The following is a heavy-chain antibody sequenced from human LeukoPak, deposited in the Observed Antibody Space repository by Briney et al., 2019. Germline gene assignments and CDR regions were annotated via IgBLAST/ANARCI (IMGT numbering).Heavy chain of an antibody. V-gene: IGHV4-39*01. D-gene: IGHD6-13*01. J-gene: IGHJ5*02. Sequence: SETRSLTCTVSGGSISSSSHYWGWIRQPPGKGLDWTGSIYDSGSTYYNPSLKSRVTIAVDTSKNPFSLKLTSLTAADTAVYYCARHAWGSSWYYWFDPWGQGTLVTVSS. CDR2: IYDSGST. CDR1: GGSISSSSHY. CDR3: ARHAWGSSWYYWFDP.